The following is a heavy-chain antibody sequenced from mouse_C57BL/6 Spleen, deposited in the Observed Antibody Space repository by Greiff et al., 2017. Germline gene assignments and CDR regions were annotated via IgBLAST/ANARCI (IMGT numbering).Heavy chain of an antibody. CDR1: GFNIKDYY. J-gene: IGHJ4*01. CDR2: IDPEDGDN. CDR3: TTEGNYCYAIDC. Sequence: VQLQQSGAELVRPGASVKLSCTASGFNIKDYYMHWVKQRPEQGLEWIGRIDPEDGDNAYDPKFTGKATMTADTSSNTAYQQISSLTSEDPAVYYCTTEGNYCYAIDCWGPGTSVTFS. V-gene: IGHV14-1*01. D-gene: IGHD2-1*01.